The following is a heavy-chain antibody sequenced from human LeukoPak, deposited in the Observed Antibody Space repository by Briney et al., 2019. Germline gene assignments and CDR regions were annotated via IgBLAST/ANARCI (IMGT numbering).Heavy chain of an antibody. CDR2: VYPGDSDT. CDR1: GYSFTSYW. D-gene: IGHD6-19*01. CDR3: ARHESKYEYSSGWYEFYFDY. J-gene: IGHJ4*02. V-gene: IGHV5-51*01. Sequence: GESLKISCKGSGYSFTSYWIGWVRQMPGKGLEWMGIVYPGDSDTRYSPSFQGQVTISADKSISTAYLQWRSLKASDTAMYYCARHESKYEYSSGWYEFYFDYWGQGTLVTVSS.